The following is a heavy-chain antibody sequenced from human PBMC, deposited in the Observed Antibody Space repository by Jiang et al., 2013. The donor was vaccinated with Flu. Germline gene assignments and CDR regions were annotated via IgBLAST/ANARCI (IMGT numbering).Heavy chain of an antibody. D-gene: IGHD2-15*01. V-gene: IGHV7-4-1*01. J-gene: IGHJ6*02. CDR3: ARDQDIVVVVAATNYYYYGMDV. CDR1: GYTFTSYA. Sequence: QSGSELKKPGASVKVSCKASGYTFTSYAMNWVRQAPGQGLEWMGWINTNTGNPTYAQGFTGRFVFSLDTSVSTAYLQICSLKAEDTAVYYCARDQDIVVVVAATNYYYYGMDVWGQGTTVTVSS. CDR2: INTNTGNP.